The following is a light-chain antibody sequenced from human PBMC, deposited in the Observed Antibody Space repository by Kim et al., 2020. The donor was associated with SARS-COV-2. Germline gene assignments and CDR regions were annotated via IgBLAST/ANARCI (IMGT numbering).Light chain of an antibody. Sequence: SSVGDRVTITCRASQDIDNHLAWFQQKPGRAPKSLIYAASTLQSGVPSRFSGSGSPTDFTLTISSLQPEDFATYFCQHYSSYPPTFGQGTKVDIK. CDR2: AAS. J-gene: IGKJ1*01. CDR1: QDIDNH. CDR3: QHYSSYPPT. V-gene: IGKV1-16*01.